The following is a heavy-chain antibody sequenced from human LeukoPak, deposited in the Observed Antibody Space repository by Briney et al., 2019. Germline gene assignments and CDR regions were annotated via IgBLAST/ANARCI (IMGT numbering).Heavy chain of an antibody. D-gene: IGHD4-17*01. CDR3: ARDYGDYGGLES. Sequence: ASVKVSCKASGYTFTSYAMHWVRQAPGQRLEWMGWINAGNGNTKYSQEFQGRVTITRDTSASTAYMELSSLRSEDMAVYYCARDYGDYGGLESWGQGTLVTVSS. V-gene: IGHV1-3*03. J-gene: IGHJ5*01. CDR2: INAGNGNT. CDR1: GYTFTSYA.